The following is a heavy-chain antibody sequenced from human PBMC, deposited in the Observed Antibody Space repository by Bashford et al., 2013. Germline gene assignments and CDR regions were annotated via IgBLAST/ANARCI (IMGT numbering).Heavy chain of an antibody. V-gene: IGHV1-2*02. Sequence: ASVKVSCKASGGTFSSYAISWVRQAPGQGLEWMGWINPNSGYTNYAQKFQDRVTMTRDTSINTAYMELSRLRSDDTAVYYCARDVLVGPTSISAFDLWGQGTMVTVSS. J-gene: IGHJ3*01. CDR3: ARDVLVGPTSISAFDL. CDR2: INPNSGYT. D-gene: IGHD1-26*01. CDR1: GGTFSSYA.